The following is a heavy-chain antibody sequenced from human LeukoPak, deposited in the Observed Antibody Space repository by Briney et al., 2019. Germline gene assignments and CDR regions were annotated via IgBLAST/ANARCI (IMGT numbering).Heavy chain of an antibody. V-gene: IGHV4-59*08. CDR2: IYYSGST. CDR3: ARRGYPYYFDY. D-gene: IGHD5-12*01. J-gene: IGHJ4*02. Sequence: PSETLSLTCTVSGGSISSYYWSWIRQPPGKGLEWIGYIYYSGSTNYNPSLKSRVTISVDTSKNQFSLKLSSVTAADTAVYYCARRGYPYYFDYRGQGTLVTVSS. CDR1: GGSISSYY.